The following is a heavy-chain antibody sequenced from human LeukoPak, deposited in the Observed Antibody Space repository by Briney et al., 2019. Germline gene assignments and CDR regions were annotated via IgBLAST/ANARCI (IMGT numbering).Heavy chain of an antibody. CDR2: MASNSATI. CDR3: ARRPFGSGTQGYFDH. V-gene: IGHV3-48*02. D-gene: IGHD3-10*01. Sequence: LRLSLAAAGFSVSSTTTKSVSPHPRDCIGLLSYMASNSATIRYAESVRGRFTISRDNGNNSLYVQMISLADEDTAVYYCARRPFGSGTQGYFDHWGQGILVTVS. J-gene: IGHJ4*02. CDR1: GFSVSSTT.